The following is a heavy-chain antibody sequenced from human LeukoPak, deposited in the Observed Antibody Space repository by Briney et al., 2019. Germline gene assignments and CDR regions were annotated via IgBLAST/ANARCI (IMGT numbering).Heavy chain of an antibody. J-gene: IGHJ4*02. V-gene: IGHV4-30-4*01. CDR2: IYYSGST. D-gene: IGHD5-24*01. CDR3: ARHVVEMATVVAFDY. CDR1: GGSISSGDYY. Sequence: PSETLSLTCTVSGGSISSGDYYWSWIRQPPGKGLEWIGYIYYSGSTYYNPSLKSRVTISVDTSKNQFSLKLSSVTAADTAVYYCARHVVEMATVVAFDYWGQGTLVTVSS.